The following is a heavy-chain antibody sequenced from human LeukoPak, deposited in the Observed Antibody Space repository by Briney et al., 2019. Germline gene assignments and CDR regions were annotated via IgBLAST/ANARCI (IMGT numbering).Heavy chain of an antibody. CDR1: GDSSFTNNVA. Sequence: SQTLSLTRAISGDSSFTNNVAWNWIRQSPSRGLEWLGRTYYRSKWSFDYAVSVKSRITINADTSKNQFSLQLSSVTPEDTAVYYCARGKYTSFDNWGQGTLVTVSS. V-gene: IGHV6-1*01. J-gene: IGHJ4*02. D-gene: IGHD6-6*01. CDR2: TYYRSKWSF. CDR3: ARGKYTSFDN.